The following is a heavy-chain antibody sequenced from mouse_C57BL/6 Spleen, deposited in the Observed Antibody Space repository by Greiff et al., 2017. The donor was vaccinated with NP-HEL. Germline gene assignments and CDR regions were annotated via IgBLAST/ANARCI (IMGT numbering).Heavy chain of an antibody. V-gene: IGHV1-64*01. CDR3: ARSGYDKRDFDY. CDR2: IHPNSGST. J-gene: IGHJ2*01. Sequence: QVQLQQPGAELVKPGASVKLSCKASGYTFTSYWMHWVKQRPGQGLEWIGMIHPNSGSTNYNEKFKSKATLTVDKSSSTAYMQLSSLTSEDSAVYYCARSGYDKRDFDYWGQGTTLTVSS. CDR1: GYTFTSYW. D-gene: IGHD2-2*01.